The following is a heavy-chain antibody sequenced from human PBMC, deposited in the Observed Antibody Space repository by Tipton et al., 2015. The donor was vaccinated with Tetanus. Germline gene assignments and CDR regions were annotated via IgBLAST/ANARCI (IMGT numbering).Heavy chain of an antibody. CDR2: ISGSGNYI. Sequence: SLRLSCVASGFTFSDYYMTWIRQAPGKGLEWVSSISGSGNYIYYADSVKGRFTISRANAKNSLYLQMNSLRADDTAVYFCARVHTPGLLGRYPFDSWGQGTLVTVSS. V-gene: IGHV3-11*04. CDR1: GFTFSDYY. D-gene: IGHD2-21*02. J-gene: IGHJ4*02. CDR3: ARVHTPGLLGRYPFDS.